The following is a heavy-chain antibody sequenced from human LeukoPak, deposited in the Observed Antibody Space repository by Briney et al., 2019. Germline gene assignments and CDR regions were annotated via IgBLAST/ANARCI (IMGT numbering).Heavy chain of an antibody. CDR1: GFTFSDYY. Sequence: PGGSLRLSCAASGFTFSDYYVSWIRQAPGKGLEWVPYISSSSSSIYYADSVKGRFTISRDNAKNSLYLQMNSLRAEDTAVYYCARDSGQEYFDYWGQGTLVTVSS. J-gene: IGHJ4*02. V-gene: IGHV3-11*01. CDR2: ISSSSSSI. CDR3: ARDSGQEYFDY. D-gene: IGHD6-19*01.